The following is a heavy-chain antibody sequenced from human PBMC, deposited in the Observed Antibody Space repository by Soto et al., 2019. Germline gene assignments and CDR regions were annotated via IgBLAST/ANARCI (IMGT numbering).Heavy chain of an antibody. V-gene: IGHV1-18*01. J-gene: IGHJ4*02. D-gene: IGHD2-15*01. CDR3: VRDRESSGTLLAY. CDR1: GYTFTYHG. CDR2: ISGYTGNA. Sequence: ASVKVSCKASGYTFTYHGITWVRQAPGQGLEWMGWISGYTGNADYAQRFQGRVIMTTDTSTSTAYMEVRSLRSDDTAVYYCVRDRESSGTLLAYWGQGTLVTVSS.